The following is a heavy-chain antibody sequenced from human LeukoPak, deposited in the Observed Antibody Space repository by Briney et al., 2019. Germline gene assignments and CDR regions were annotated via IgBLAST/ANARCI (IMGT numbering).Heavy chain of an antibody. CDR1: GLTFSSYA. J-gene: IGHJ4*02. CDR3: AKDRQNLYYYDSSGRYFDY. Sequence: GGSLRLSCAASGLTFSSYAMTWVRQAPGKGLEWVSTISGSGGSTDYADSVKGRFTISRDNSKNTLYLQMNSLRAEDTAVYYCAKDRQNLYYYDSSGRYFDYWGQGTLVTVSS. D-gene: IGHD3-22*01. CDR2: ISGSGGST. V-gene: IGHV3-23*01.